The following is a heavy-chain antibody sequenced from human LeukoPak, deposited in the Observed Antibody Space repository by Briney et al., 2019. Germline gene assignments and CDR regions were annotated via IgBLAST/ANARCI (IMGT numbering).Heavy chain of an antibody. Sequence: PAGGSLRLSCTASGFTFGDYAMSWFRQAPGKGLEWVSAISGSGGSTYYADSVKGRFTISRDNSKNTLYLQMNSLRAEDTAVYYCAKGALRYFDWLLQHRAFDIWGQGTMVTVSS. CDR1: GFTFGDYA. V-gene: IGHV3-23*01. J-gene: IGHJ3*02. CDR2: ISGSGGST. CDR3: AKGALRYFDWLLQHRAFDI. D-gene: IGHD3-9*01.